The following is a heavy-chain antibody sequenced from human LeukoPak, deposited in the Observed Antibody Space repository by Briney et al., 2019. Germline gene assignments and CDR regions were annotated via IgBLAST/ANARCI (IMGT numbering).Heavy chain of an antibody. CDR3: ASGTYYYDSSGYYFDGYAFDI. V-gene: IGHV4-30-4*01. D-gene: IGHD3-22*01. CDR2: IYYSGST. CDR1: GGSISSGDYY. Sequence: KPSQTLSLTCTVSGGSISSGDYYWSWIRQPPGKGLEWIGCIYYSGSTNYNPSLKSRVTISVDTSKNQFSLKLSSVTAADTAVYYCASGTYYYDSSGYYFDGYAFDIWGQGTMVTVSS. J-gene: IGHJ3*02.